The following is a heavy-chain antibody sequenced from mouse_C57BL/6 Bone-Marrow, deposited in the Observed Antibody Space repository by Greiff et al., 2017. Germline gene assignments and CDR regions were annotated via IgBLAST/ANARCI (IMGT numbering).Heavy chain of an antibody. CDR2: INPNNGGT. J-gene: IGHJ1*03. CDR3: ARHRGPYGSSSSHWYFDV. Sequence: EVQLQQSGPELVKPGASVKIPCKASGYTFTDYNMDWVKQSHGKSLEWIGDINPNNGGTIYNQKFKGKATLTVDKSSSTAYMELRSLTSEDTAVYYCARHRGPYGSSSSHWYFDVWGTGTTVTVSS. D-gene: IGHD1-1*01. V-gene: IGHV1-18*01. CDR1: GYTFTDYN.